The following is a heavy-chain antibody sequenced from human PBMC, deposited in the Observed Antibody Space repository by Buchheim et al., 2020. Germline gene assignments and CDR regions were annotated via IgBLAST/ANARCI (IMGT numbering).Heavy chain of an antibody. J-gene: IGHJ6*02. CDR3: ARYVHSYAMDV. D-gene: IGHD2-2*01. Sequence: DVQLVESGGGLVQPGGSLRLSCAASEFPLSAYWMSWVRQAPGKGLEWVANINHGGSGTSYVDSVKGRFTISRDNAKDSLFLQMNSLRVEDTAVYYCARYVHSYAMDVWGHGTT. V-gene: IGHV3-7*01. CDR1: EFPLSAYW. CDR2: INHGGSGT.